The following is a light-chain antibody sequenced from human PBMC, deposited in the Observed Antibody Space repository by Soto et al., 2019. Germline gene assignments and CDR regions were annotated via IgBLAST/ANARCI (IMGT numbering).Light chain of an antibody. V-gene: IGKV1-8*01. CDR3: QQYYSYPFT. CDR2: AAS. CDR1: QGISSY. Sequence: AIRMTQSPSSFSASTGDRVTITCRASQGISSYLAWYQQKPGKAPKLLIYAASTLQSGVPSRFSGSGSGTDFTLTISCLQSEDFATHYCQQYYSYPFTFGPGTKVDI. J-gene: IGKJ3*01.